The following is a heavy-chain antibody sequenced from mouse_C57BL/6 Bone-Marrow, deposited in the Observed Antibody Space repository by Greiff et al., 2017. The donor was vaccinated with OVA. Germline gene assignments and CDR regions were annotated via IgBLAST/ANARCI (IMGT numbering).Heavy chain of an antibody. J-gene: IGHJ4*01. V-gene: IGHV3-6*01. CDR3: ARNAYYSNYDYYAMDY. D-gene: IGHD2-5*01. CDR1: GYSITSGYY. Sequence: EVKLMESGPGLVKPSQSLSLTCSVTGYSITSGYYWHWIRQFPGNKLEWMGYISYDGINNYNPSLKNRISIARDTSKNQFFLKLNSVTTEDTAKYYCARNAYYSNYDYYAMDYWGQGTSVTVSA. CDR2: ISYDGIN.